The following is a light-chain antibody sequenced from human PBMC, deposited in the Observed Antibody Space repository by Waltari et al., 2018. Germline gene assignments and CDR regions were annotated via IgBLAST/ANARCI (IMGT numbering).Light chain of an antibody. CDR2: AAS. CDR1: QSISNY. J-gene: IGKJ4*01. CDR3: QQSYSTPLT. Sequence: DLQMTQSPSSLSASVGDRVPMTCRASQSISNYLNWYQQRPGKAPNLLIYAASSLQSGVPSKFSGSGSGTDFTLTISSLQREDFATYYCQQSYSTPLTFGGGTKVDIK. V-gene: IGKV1-39*01.